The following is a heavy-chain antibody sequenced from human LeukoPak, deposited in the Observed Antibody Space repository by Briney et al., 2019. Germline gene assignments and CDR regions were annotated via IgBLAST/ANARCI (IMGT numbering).Heavy chain of an antibody. V-gene: IGHV3-23*01. CDR1: GFTFSSYA. CDR2: ISGSGGST. J-gene: IGHJ4*02. CDR3: AKGYYDYVWGSYYFDY. D-gene: IGHD3-16*01. Sequence: PGGSLRLSCAASGFTFSSYAMSWVRQAPGKGLEGGSAISGSGGSTYYADSVKGRFTISRDNSRDTLYLQMNSLRAEDTAVYYCAKGYYDYVWGSYYFDYWGQGTLVTVSS.